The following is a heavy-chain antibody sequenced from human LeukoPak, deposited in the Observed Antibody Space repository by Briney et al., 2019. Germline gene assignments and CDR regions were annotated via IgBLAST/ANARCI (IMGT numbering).Heavy chain of an antibody. CDR2: ISSSSSYI. CDR1: GFTFSSYW. CDR3: ARDRRAGTLNSFDP. V-gene: IGHV3-21*01. Sequence: GGSLRLSCAASGFTFSSYWMHWVRQAPGKGLEWVSSISSSSSYIYCADSVKGRFTISRDNARNSLYLQMNSLRAEDTAVYYCARDRRAGTLNSFDPWGQGTLVTVSS. J-gene: IGHJ5*02. D-gene: IGHD6-19*01.